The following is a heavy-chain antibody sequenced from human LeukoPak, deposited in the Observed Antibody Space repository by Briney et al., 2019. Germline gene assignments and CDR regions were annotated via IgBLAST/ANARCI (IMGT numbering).Heavy chain of an antibody. Sequence: GESLKISCKGSGYSFTSYWIGWVRQMPGKGLEWMGIIYPGGSDTRYSPSFQGQVTISADKSISTAYLQWSSLKASDTAMYYCARSMVRGVRWPNWFDPWGQGTLVTVSS. CDR2: IYPGGSDT. CDR1: GYSFTSYW. J-gene: IGHJ5*02. V-gene: IGHV5-51*01. D-gene: IGHD3-10*01. CDR3: ARSMVRGVRWPNWFDP.